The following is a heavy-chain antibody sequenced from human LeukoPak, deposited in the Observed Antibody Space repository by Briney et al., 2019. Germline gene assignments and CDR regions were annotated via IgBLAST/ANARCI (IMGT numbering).Heavy chain of an antibody. D-gene: IGHD6-13*01. CDR1: GYTFTDYY. CDR2: INCITGDT. CDR3: AREIAATGAAVDY. J-gene: IGHJ4*02. V-gene: IGHV1-2*06. Sequence: ASVKVSCKASGYTFTDYYIHWVRQVPRQGLEWMGRINCITGDTRSAQKFQGRVTMTRDTSISTAYMQLSSLRSDDTAVYYCAREIAATGAAVDYWGQGILVTVSS.